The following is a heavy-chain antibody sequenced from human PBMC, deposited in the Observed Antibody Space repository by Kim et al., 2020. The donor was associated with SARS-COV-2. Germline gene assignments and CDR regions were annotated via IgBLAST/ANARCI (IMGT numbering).Heavy chain of an antibody. CDR3: ARDGGRSDYNYYGMDV. D-gene: IGHD3-10*01. J-gene: IGHJ6*02. V-gene: IGHV3-48*02. Sequence: SVKGRFTISRDNAKNSLYLQMNSLRDEDTAVYYCARDGGRSDYNYYGMDVWGQGTTVTVSS.